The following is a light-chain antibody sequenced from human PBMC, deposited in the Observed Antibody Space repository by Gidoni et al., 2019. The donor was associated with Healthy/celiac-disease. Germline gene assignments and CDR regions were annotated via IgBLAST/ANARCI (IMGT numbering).Light chain of an antibody. J-gene: IGLJ2*01. Sequence: QSALTQPAPVSGSPGPSITISCTGTSSDVGGYNYVSWYQQHPGKAPKLMIYDVSNRPSGVSNRVSGSKSGNTASLTISGLQDEDEADYYCSSYTSSSTVVFGGGTKLTVL. CDR3: SSYTSSSTVV. CDR1: SSDVGGYNY. V-gene: IGLV2-14*01. CDR2: DVS.